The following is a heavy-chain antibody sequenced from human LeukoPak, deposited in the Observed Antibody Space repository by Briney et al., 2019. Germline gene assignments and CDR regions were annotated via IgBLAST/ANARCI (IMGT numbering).Heavy chain of an antibody. Sequence: SQTLSLFCSVSGDFVINDNSIWSWIRQHPEKGLEWIGHFHPDWTTYYNPSLKSRLTISIDTSKNHFSLEMTSMTAADAAVYYCTRGADDYKTGSWGQGTLVTVSS. CDR3: TRGADDYKTGS. J-gene: IGHJ1*01. CDR1: GDFVINDNSI. V-gene: IGHV4-31*02. CDR2: FHPDWTT. D-gene: IGHD5-24*01.